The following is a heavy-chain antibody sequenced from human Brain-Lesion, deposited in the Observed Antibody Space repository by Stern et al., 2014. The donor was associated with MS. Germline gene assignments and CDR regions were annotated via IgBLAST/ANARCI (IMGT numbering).Heavy chain of an antibody. CDR1: GFTVSSTY. D-gene: IGHD2-15*01. CDR3: ARYCSGGSCYFHGLDV. Sequence: EVQLVASGGGLMQPGGSLRLSCVASGFTVSSTYMSWVRQAPGQGLEWVSVLHIGGATRYGDSVKGRFTISRDTSKNTLYLQMDSLRADDTAVYYCARYCSGGSCYFHGLDVWGQGTTVTVSS. J-gene: IGHJ6*02. CDR2: LHIGGAT. V-gene: IGHV3-53*01.